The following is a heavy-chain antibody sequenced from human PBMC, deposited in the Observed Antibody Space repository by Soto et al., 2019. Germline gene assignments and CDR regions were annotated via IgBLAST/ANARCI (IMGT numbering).Heavy chain of an antibody. CDR3: ARYDYWSGWNDY. CDR1: EFIFNDYY. Sequence: QVHLVESGGGLVKPGGSLRLSCAASEFIFNDYYMSWIRQAPGKGLEWVSYISTTGSTISYADSVTGRFTISRDNAENSLYLQRNSLTDEYTAVYYCARYDYWSGWNDYWGQCTLVTVSS. V-gene: IGHV3-11*01. D-gene: IGHD3-3*01. J-gene: IGHJ4*02. CDR2: ISTTGSTI.